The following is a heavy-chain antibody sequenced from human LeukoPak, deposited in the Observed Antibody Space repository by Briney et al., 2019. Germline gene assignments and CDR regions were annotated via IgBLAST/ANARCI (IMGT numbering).Heavy chain of an antibody. V-gene: IGHV4-38-2*01. CDR1: GYSISIGYY. CDR2: IYHTGNT. J-gene: IGHJ6*03. CDR3: ARAGGSSSPYYYYYMDV. Sequence: SETLSLTCAVAGYSISIGYYWAWIRQPPGRGLECIANIYHTGNTYYNPSLNSRVTMSVDTSKNQFSLRLSSVTAADTAVYYCARAGGSSSPYYYYYMDVWGKGTTVTVSS. D-gene: IGHD6-6*01.